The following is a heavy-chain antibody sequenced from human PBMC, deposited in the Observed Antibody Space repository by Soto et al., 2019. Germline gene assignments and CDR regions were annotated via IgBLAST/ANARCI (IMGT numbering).Heavy chain of an antibody. V-gene: IGHV3-30*09. CDR1: GFIFSDYA. J-gene: IGHJ4*02. D-gene: IGHD6-13*01. CDR3: AKARHSTSWYGLEADF. CDR2: ISYGGDNK. Sequence: QVQLVESGGGVVQPGRSLRHSCAASGFIFSDYAMHWVRQAPGKGLEWVAVISYGGDNKYYADSVRGRFAISRDNLKNTLDLQMNSLNPEDTAVYHCAKARHSTSWYGLEADFWGQGNLVTASS.